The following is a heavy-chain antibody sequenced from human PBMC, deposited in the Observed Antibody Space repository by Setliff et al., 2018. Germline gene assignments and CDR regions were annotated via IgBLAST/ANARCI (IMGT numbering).Heavy chain of an antibody. CDR3: TTGLRHWVPYFDL. J-gene: IGHJ4*02. D-gene: IGHD7-27*01. V-gene: IGHV1-69-2*01. Sequence: GASVKVSCKASGYTFTDYYMHWVQQAPGKGLEWMGRVDPEDGHTKYAEKFQGRITISADMSLDIAHMELGSLTSEDTAVYYCTTGLRHWVPYFDLWGQGTLVTVSS. CDR2: VDPEDGHT. CDR1: GYTFTDYY.